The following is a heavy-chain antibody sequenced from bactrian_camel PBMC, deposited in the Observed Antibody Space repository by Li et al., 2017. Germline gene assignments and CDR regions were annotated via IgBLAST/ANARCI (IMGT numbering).Heavy chain of an antibody. D-gene: IGHD4*01. CDR3: AARGADTYYSDYDPCQGAYNF. CDR2: IDTSGGT. V-gene: IGHV3S1*01. Sequence: HVQLVESGGGSVQAGGTLRLSCVVSGYTKRRYCMGWFRQAPGNEREAVAFIDTSGGTNYAYSVAGRFTISRDNSKNTLYLQMNGLKSEDTAMYYCAARGADTYYSDYDPCQGAYNFWGQG. CDR1: GYTKRRYC. J-gene: IGHJ2*01.